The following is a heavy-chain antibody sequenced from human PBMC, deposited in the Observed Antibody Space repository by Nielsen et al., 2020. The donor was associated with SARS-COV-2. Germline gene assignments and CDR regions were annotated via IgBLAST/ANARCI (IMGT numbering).Heavy chain of an antibody. J-gene: IGHJ4*02. CDR2: MNPNSGNR. CDR3: ARKEFGYSYGFDY. CDR1: GYSFTSFD. V-gene: IGHV1-8*01. Sequence: ASVKVSYKASGYSFTSFDINWVRQATGQGLEWMGWMNPNSGNRGYAQKFQGRVTMTRNTSISTAYMELSSLRSEDTAVYYCARKEFGYSYGFDYWGQGTLVTVSS. D-gene: IGHD5-18*01.